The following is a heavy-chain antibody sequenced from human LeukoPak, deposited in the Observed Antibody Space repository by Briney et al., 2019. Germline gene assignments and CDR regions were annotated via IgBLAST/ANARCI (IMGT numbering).Heavy chain of an antibody. CDR1: GFTFDDYG. D-gene: IGHD5-18*01. CDR2: INWNGGST. J-gene: IGHJ4*02. Sequence: GGSLRLSCAASGFTFDDYGMSWVRQAPGKGLECVSGINWNGGSTGYADSVKGRFTISRDNAKNSLYLQMNSLRAEDTALYYCARARGGYSYGYEGFDYWGRGTLVTVSS. CDR3: ARARGGYSYGYEGFDY. V-gene: IGHV3-20*04.